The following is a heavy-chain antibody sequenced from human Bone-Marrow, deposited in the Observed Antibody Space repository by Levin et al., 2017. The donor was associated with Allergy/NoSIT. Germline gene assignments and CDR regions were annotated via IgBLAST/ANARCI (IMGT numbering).Heavy chain of an antibody. Sequence: GGSQRLSCAASGFTFSSQWTNWVRQAPGKGLEWVANMKEDGSAKYYVDSVKGRFTISRDNAKNSLFLQMNSLRAEDTAVYYCTRENYGDAFDIWGQGTMVTVSS. D-gene: IGHD3-10*01. V-gene: IGHV3-7*04. CDR2: MKEDGSAK. CDR1: GFTFSSQW. CDR3: TRENYGDAFDI. J-gene: IGHJ3*02.